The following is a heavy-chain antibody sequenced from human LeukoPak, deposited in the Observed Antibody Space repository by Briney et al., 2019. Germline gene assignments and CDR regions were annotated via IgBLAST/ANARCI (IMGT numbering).Heavy chain of an antibody. CDR1: GYTFTSYG. CDR3: ARDVPSETDYGDYGVYDY. Sequence: ASVKVSCKASGYTFTSYGTSWVRQAPGQGLEWMGWISAYNGNTNYAQKLQGRVTMTTDTSTSTAYMELRSLRSDDTAVYYCARDVPSETDYGDYGVYDYWGQGTLVTVSS. CDR2: ISAYNGNT. J-gene: IGHJ4*02. V-gene: IGHV1-18*01. D-gene: IGHD4-17*01.